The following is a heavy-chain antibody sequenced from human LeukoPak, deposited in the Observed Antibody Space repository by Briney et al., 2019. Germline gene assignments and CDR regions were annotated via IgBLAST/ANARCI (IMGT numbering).Heavy chain of an antibody. J-gene: IGHJ4*02. CDR3: ARYCTFRTCSGTKFDS. CDR1: GFTFSSYA. CDR2: IKSDGSEK. Sequence: GGSLRLSCAASGFTFSSYAMSWVRQAPGKGLEWVANIKSDGSEKYYLASVKRRSTICRDNAKKTLYLQMNSLRAEDSAVYYCARYCTFRTCSGTKFDSWGQGTLVTVSS. V-gene: IGHV3-7*01. D-gene: IGHD1-1*01.